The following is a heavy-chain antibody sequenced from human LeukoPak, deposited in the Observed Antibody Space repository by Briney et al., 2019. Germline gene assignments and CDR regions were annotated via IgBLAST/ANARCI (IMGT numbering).Heavy chain of an antibody. J-gene: IGHJ4*02. V-gene: IGHV4-4*07. CDR1: GGSISGYY. Sequence: RPSETLSLTCTVSGGSISGYYWSWIRQPAGKGLEWIGRIYISGSTNYNPSLKSRLTMSVDTSKNQFSLKLSSVTAADTAVYYCARAVSYDHVWGSYRKSYYFDYWGPGTLVTVSS. CDR2: IYISGST. D-gene: IGHD3-16*02. CDR3: ARAVSYDHVWGSYRKSYYFDY.